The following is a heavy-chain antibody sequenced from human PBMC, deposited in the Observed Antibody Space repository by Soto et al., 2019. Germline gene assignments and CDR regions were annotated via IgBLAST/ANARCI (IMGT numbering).Heavy chain of an antibody. J-gene: IGHJ6*03. CDR2: ISSSSSYI. Sequence: EVQLVESGGGLVKPGGSLRLSCAASGFTFSSYSMNWVRQAPGKGLEWVSSISSSSSYIYYADSVKGRFTISRDNAKNSLYLKMNSLRAEDTAVYYCARENVVATITGMYYYYMDVWGKGTTVTVSS. CDR3: ARENVVATITGMYYYYMDV. CDR1: GFTFSSYS. V-gene: IGHV3-21*01. D-gene: IGHD5-12*01.